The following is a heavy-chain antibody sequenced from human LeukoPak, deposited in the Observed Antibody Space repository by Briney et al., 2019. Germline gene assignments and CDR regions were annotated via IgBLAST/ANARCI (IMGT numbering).Heavy chain of an antibody. Sequence: SETLSLTCAVYSGSFSGHYWNWIWQSPGKGLEWIGEINHVGTTNYNPSLKSRVTISVDTPKNQFSLNISSVSAADTAVYYCVRGGKGRGSYYYWGQGTSVTVSS. V-gene: IGHV4-34*01. CDR2: INHVGTT. D-gene: IGHD1-26*01. J-gene: IGHJ4*02. CDR3: VRGGKGRGSYYY. CDR1: SGSFSGHY.